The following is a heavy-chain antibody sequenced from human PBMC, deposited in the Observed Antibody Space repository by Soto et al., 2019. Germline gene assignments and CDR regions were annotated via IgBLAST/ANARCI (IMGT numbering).Heavy chain of an antibody. CDR2: IYYSGST. CDR1: GGSICSYY. Sequence: SETLSLTCTVSGGSICSYYWSWIRQPPGKGLEWIGYIYYSGSTNYNPSLKSRVTISVDTSKNQFSLKLSSVTAADTAVYYCACHYDSSGYYLHWGQGALVTVSS. D-gene: IGHD3-22*01. J-gene: IGHJ4*01. CDR3: ACHYDSSGYYLH. V-gene: IGHV4-59*01.